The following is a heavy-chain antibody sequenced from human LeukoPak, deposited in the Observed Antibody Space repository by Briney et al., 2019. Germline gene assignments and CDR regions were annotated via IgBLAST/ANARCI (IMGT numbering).Heavy chain of an antibody. CDR2: IIGSGGST. Sequence: GGSLRLSCAASGFTFSSYAMSWVRQAPGKGLEWVSAIIGSGGSTYYADSVKGRFTISRDNSKNTLYLQMNSLRAEDTAVYYCAKHLRALTVTGYYFDYWGQGTLVTVSS. CDR1: GFTFSSYA. D-gene: IGHD4-11*01. V-gene: IGHV3-23*01. J-gene: IGHJ4*02. CDR3: AKHLRALTVTGYYFDY.